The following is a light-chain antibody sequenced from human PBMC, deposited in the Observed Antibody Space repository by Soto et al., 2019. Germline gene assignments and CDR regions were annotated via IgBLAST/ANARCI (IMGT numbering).Light chain of an antibody. V-gene: IGLV2-14*01. CDR1: SSDVGGYNY. CDR2: DVS. J-gene: IGLJ2*01. Sequence: QSVRTQPASVSGSPRQSITISCTGTSSDVGGYNYVSWYQQHPGKAPKLMIYDVSNRPSGVSNRFSGSKSGNTASLTISGLQAEDEADYYCSSYTSSSTLNVVFGGGTKVTVL. CDR3: SSYTSSSTLNVV.